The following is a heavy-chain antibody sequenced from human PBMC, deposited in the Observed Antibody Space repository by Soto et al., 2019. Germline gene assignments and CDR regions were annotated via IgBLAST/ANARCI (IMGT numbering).Heavy chain of an antibody. D-gene: IGHD5-18*01. CDR2: TSYDGSGK. J-gene: IGHJ4*02. CDR3: ARGYTYGPNGE. CDR1: GFTFSDYS. V-gene: IGHV3-30-3*01. Sequence: PGGSLRLSCAASGFTFSDYSMHGVRQAPGKGLEWVAVTSYDGSGKYYADSVKGRFTVSRDNSKNILYLEMNSLGAEDTAVYFCARGYTYGPNGEWGQGTLVTVSS.